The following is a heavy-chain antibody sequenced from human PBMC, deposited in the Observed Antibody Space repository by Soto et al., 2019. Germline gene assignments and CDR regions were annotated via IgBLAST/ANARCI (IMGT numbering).Heavy chain of an antibody. CDR2: INPYSGST. Sequence: APVKVSCKASGYTFTSYGISWVRQAPGQGLEWMGWINPYSGSTNYAQKLQGWVTMTRDTSTSTAYMELSRLRSDDTAVYYCATSLFSGSYSQFWGQGTLVTVSS. CDR1: GYTFTSYG. V-gene: IGHV1-18*01. CDR3: ATSLFSGSYSQF. D-gene: IGHD1-26*01. J-gene: IGHJ4*02.